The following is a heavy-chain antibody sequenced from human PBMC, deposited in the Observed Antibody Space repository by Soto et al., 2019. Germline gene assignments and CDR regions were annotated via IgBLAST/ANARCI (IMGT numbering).Heavy chain of an antibody. CDR1: GFSLSTSGMC. Sequence: SGPTLVNPTQTLTLTCTFSGFSLSTSGMCVSWIRQPPGKALKWLALIDWDDDKYYSTSLKTRLTISKDTSKNQVGLTMTTKEPVHTVTYYSAQIVYSGPFDYWGYGTLLTVSS. CDR3: AQIVYSGPFDY. J-gene: IGHJ4*01. CDR2: IDWDDDK. D-gene: IGHD4-4*01. V-gene: IGHV2-70*01.